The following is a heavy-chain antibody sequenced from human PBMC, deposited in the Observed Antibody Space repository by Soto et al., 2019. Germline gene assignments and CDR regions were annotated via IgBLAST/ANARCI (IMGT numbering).Heavy chain of an antibody. CDR2: IWYDGSNK. J-gene: IGHJ6*02. CDR1: GFTFSNYG. V-gene: IGHV3-33*01. CDR3: ARTDCSGGSCDPYYYYYYGMDV. D-gene: IGHD2-15*01. Sequence: QVQLVESGGGVVQPGRSLRLSCAASGFTFSNYGMHWVRQAPGKGLEWVAVIWYDGSNKYYADSVKGRFTISRDNSKNTLYLQRNSLRAEDTAVYYCARTDCSGGSCDPYYYYYYGMDVWGQGTTVTVSS.